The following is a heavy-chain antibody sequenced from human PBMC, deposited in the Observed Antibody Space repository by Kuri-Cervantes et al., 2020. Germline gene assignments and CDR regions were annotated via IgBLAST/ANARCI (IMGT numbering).Heavy chain of an antibody. CDR3: VKESPGTGFGDS. CDR1: GFTFSDYY. J-gene: IGHJ5*02. CDR2: ISSSGSTI. Sequence: GESLKISCAASGFTFSDYYMSWIRQAPGKGLEWVSYISSSGSTIYYADSVKGRFTISRDNAKNSLYLQMNSLRAEDAAVYHCVKESPGTGFGDSWGQGTLVTVSS. V-gene: IGHV3-11*01. D-gene: IGHD2-21*01.